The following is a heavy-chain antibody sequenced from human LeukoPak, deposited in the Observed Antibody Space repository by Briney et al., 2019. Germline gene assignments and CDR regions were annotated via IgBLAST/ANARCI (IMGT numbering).Heavy chain of an antibody. CDR1: KFTFSSYG. CDR3: AREVRATFDY. V-gene: IGHV3-30*03. J-gene: IGHJ4*02. Sequence: GGSLRLSCAASKFTFSSYGMHWVRQAPGKGLEWVAVISYDGSNKYYADSVKGRFTISRDNSKNTLYLQMNSLGAEDTAVYYCAREVRATFDYWGQGTLVTVSS. CDR2: ISYDGSNK. D-gene: IGHD4-11*01.